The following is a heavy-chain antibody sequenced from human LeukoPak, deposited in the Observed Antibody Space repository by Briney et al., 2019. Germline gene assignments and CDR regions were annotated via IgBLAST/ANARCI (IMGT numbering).Heavy chain of an antibody. J-gene: IGHJ4*02. V-gene: IGHV3-23*01. CDR3: AGRVTGYSSGYVY. D-gene: IGHD5-18*01. CDR2: ISGSAHKI. CDR1: GITFSNYA. Sequence: GGSLRLSCVASGITFSNYAVSWVRQPPEKGLDWVSVISGSAHKIRYADSVKGRFTISRDNSGNIVFLQMNNLRAEDTAVYYCAGRVTGYSSGYVYWGQGTLVTVSS.